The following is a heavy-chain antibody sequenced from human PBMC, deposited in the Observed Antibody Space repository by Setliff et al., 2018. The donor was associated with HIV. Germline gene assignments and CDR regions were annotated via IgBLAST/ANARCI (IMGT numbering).Heavy chain of an antibody. CDR1: GYSISSGYY. D-gene: IGHD1-26*01. V-gene: IGHV4-38-2*02. Sequence: SETLSLTCTVSGYSISSGYYWGWIRQPPGKGLEWIGGIYHSGSTYYNPSLKSRVTIAVETSKNQFSLKLSSVTAADTAVYYCARVVGADDAFAFWGQGTMVTVS. J-gene: IGHJ3*01. CDR3: ARVVGADDAFAF. CDR2: IYHSGST.